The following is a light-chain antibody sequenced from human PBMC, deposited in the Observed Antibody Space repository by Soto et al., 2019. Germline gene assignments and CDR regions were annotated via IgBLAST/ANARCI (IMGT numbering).Light chain of an antibody. V-gene: IGKV3-15*01. J-gene: IGKJ2*01. Sequence: EIVMTQSPATLPVPPGERATLSCRASQSVSSNLAWHQQKRGQPPRLLIYGASTRATGIPARFSGSGSGTEFTLTISSLQSEDFAVYYCQQYNDWPYTFGQGTKLESK. CDR2: GAS. CDR1: QSVSSN. CDR3: QQYNDWPYT.